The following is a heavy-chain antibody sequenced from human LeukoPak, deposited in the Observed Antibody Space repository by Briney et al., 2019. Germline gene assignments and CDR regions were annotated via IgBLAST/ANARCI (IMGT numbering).Heavy chain of an antibody. CDR1: GGSISSYY. V-gene: IGHV4-4*07. J-gene: IGHJ4*02. CDR2: IYTSGST. CDR3: ARAASSIAARYLGYVDY. D-gene: IGHD6-6*01. Sequence: PSETLSLTCTVSGGSISSYYWSWIRQPAGKGLEWIGRIYTSGSTNYNPSLKSRVTMSVDTSKNQFSLKLSSVTAAYTAVYYCARAASSIAARYLGYVDYWGQGTLVTVSS.